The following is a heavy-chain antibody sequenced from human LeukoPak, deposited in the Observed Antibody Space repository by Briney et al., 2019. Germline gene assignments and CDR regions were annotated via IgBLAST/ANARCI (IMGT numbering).Heavy chain of an antibody. Sequence: GGSLRLSCAASGFTFNSYWMHWVRQAPGKGLVWVSRIHSGGSSTSYADSVKGRFTISRDNAKNTLFLQMNSQRAEDTAVYYCAKIGIKYYYDSSGPNWGQGTLVTVSS. J-gene: IGHJ4*02. CDR3: AKIGIKYYYDSSGPN. D-gene: IGHD3-22*01. V-gene: IGHV3-74*01. CDR1: GFTFNSYW. CDR2: IHSGGSST.